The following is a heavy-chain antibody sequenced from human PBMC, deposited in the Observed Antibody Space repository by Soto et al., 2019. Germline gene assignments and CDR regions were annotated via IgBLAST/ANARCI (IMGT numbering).Heavy chain of an antibody. D-gene: IGHD3-22*01. CDR3: ARYDNSGSHGVDI. CDR2: IFYSGST. Sequence: QVQLQESGPGLVKPSQTLSLTCTVSGGSISSGGYYWSWIRQHPGQGLEWIGYIFYSGSTYYNPSLKSRVTLSVDTSKNQFSLKLSSVTAADTAVYYCARYDNSGSHGVDIWGQGTMVTVSS. CDR1: GGSISSGGYY. V-gene: IGHV4-31*03. J-gene: IGHJ3*02.